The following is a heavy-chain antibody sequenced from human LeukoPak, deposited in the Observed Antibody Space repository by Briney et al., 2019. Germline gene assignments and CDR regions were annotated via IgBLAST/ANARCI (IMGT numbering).Heavy chain of an antibody. D-gene: IGHD2-21*02. J-gene: IGHJ4*02. Sequence: GGSLRLSCAASGFTFSSYAKSWVRQAPGKGLEWVSAISGSGGSTYYADSVKGRFTISRDNSKNTLYLQMNSLRAEDTAVYYCVREDTPATANYWGQGTLVTISS. CDR1: GFTFSSYA. CDR2: ISGSGGST. V-gene: IGHV3-23*01. CDR3: VREDTPATANY.